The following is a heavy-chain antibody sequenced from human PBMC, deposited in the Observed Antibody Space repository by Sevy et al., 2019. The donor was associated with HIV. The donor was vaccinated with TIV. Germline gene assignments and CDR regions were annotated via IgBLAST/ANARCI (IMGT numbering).Heavy chain of an antibody. CDR3: ARESIGATGEFDY. CDR2: MYYSGST. CDR1: GGSLSLYF. Sequence: SETLSLTCTVSGGSLSLYFWSWIRQPPGKRLEWIGYMYYSGSTNYNPSLKSRVNISLDTSKNQFTLNLRSVTAADTAVYYCARESIGATGEFDYWGQGTLVTVSS. V-gene: IGHV4-59*01. D-gene: IGHD6-25*01. J-gene: IGHJ4*02.